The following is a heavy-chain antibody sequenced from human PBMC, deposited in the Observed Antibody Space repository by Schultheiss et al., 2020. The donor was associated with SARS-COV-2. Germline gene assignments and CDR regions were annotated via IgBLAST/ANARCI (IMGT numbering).Heavy chain of an antibody. CDR3: ATGVMFDI. D-gene: IGHD3-10*02. J-gene: IGHJ6*02. CDR2: IIPILGIA. CDR1: GYTFTGYY. Sequence: SVKVSCKASGYTFTGYYMHWVRQAPGQGLEWMGRIIPILGIANYAQKFQGRVTITRDTSASTAYMELSSLRSEDTAVYYCATGVMFDIWGQGTTVTVSS. V-gene: IGHV1-69*04.